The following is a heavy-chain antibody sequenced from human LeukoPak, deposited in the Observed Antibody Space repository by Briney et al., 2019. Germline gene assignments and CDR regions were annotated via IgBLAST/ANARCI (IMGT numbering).Heavy chain of an antibody. V-gene: IGHV4-30-4*01. Sequence: SQTLSLTCPVSGGSISSGDYYWSWIRQPPGKGLEWIGYMYYSVSTYYNPSLMSLATISVDTSKNQFSLKLSSVTAADTAVYYCARPYYYDSRIDPWGQGTLVTVSS. D-gene: IGHD3-22*01. CDR3: ARPYYYDSRIDP. CDR2: MYYSVST. CDR1: GGSISSGDYY. J-gene: IGHJ5*02.